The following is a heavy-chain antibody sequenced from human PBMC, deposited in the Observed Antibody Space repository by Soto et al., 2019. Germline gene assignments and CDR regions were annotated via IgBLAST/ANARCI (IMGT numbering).Heavy chain of an antibody. V-gene: IGHV5-51*01. CDR1: RYSFASYW. CDR3: ARGPTYYYPSPSNYAFDY. J-gene: IGHJ4*02. Sequence: GESLKISCKGFRYSFASYWIGWVRQKPGKGLEWMGIIYPGDSTARYSASSRGQVTFSADKSISTAYLQWSGLKASDTAIYYCARGPTYYYPSPSNYAFDYWGQGTLVTVSS. D-gene: IGHD3-10*01. CDR2: IYPGDSTA.